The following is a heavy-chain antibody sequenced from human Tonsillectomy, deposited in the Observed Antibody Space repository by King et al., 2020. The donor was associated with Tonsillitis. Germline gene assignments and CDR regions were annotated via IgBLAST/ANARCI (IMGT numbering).Heavy chain of an antibody. J-gene: IGHJ4*02. D-gene: IGHD4-23*01. CDR2: ISYDGRTK. V-gene: IGHV3-33*05. Sequence: VQLVESGGGVVQPGRSLRLSCAASGFTFSSYGMHWVRQAPGKGLEWVAVISYDGRTKYYADSVMGRFTISRDNSKNTLYLQMNFLRAEDTAVCYCARDTAYGGNSGFDYWGQGTLVTVSS. CDR1: GFTFSSYG. CDR3: ARDTAYGGNSGFDY.